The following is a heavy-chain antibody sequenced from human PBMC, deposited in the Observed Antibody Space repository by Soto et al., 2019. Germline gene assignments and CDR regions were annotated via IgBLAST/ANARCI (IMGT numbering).Heavy chain of an antibody. CDR2: FDPEDGET. Sequence: ASVKVSCKVSGYTLTELSMHWVRQAPGEGLEWMGGFDPEDGETIYAQKFQGRVTMTEDTSTDTAYMELSSLRSEDTAVYYCATIENYYGSGSYPGLDYWGQGTLVTVSS. CDR1: GYTLTELS. D-gene: IGHD3-10*01. V-gene: IGHV1-24*01. CDR3: ATIENYYGSGSYPGLDY. J-gene: IGHJ4*02.